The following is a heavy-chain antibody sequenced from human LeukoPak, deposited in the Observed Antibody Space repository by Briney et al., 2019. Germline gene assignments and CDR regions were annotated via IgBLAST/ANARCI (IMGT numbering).Heavy chain of an antibody. CDR3: ASPDYGGNSDHDY. CDR2: IYPGDSDT. Sequence: GESLKISCKGFGYSLTSYWIGWVRQMPGKGLEWMGIIYPGDSDTRYTPSFQGQVTIVTDKSISTAYLQWSSLKASDTAMYYCASPDYGGNSDHDYWGQGTLVTLSS. V-gene: IGHV5-51*01. D-gene: IGHD4-23*01. CDR1: GYSLTSYW. J-gene: IGHJ4*02.